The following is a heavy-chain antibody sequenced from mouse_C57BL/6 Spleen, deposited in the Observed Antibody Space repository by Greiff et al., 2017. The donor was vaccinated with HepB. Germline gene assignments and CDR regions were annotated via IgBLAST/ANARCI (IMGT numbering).Heavy chain of an antibody. CDR1: GYTFTSYG. D-gene: IGHD1-1*02. J-gene: IGHJ3*01. CDR2: IYPRSGNT. CDR3: RYGGPEAY. Sequence: VQLQQSGAELARPGASVKLSCKASGYTFTSYGISWVKQRTGQGLEWIGEIYPRSGNTYYNEKFKGKATLTADISSSTAYMELRSLTSEDSAVYFCRYGGPEAYWGQGTLVTVSA. V-gene: IGHV1-81*01.